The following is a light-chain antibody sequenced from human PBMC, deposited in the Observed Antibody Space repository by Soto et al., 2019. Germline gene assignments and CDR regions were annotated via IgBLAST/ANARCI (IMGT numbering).Light chain of an antibody. J-gene: IGKJ1*01. Sequence: EIVLTQSPGTLSLSPGERATLSCRASQSVSGTSLAWYQQKPGQAPRLLIFNAVSRAAGIPDRFSGSGSGTDFSLTISRLEPEDFAMYYCQLHDTSPLTFGQGTKVDIK. CDR2: NAV. CDR1: QSVSGTS. CDR3: QLHDTSPLT. V-gene: IGKV3-20*01.